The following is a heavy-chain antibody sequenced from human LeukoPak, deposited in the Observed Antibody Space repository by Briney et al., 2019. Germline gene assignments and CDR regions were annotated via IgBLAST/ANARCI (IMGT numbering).Heavy chain of an antibody. V-gene: IGHV3-30-3*01. CDR3: ASPSHNYYDSSGPRDPFDY. J-gene: IGHJ4*02. CDR2: ISYDGSNK. D-gene: IGHD3-22*01. Sequence: GGSLRLSCAASGFTFSSYAMHWVRQAPGKGLEWVAVISYDGSNKYYADSVKGRFTISRDNSKNMLYLQMNSLRAEDTAVYYCASPSHNYYDSSGPRDPFDYWGQGTLVTVSS. CDR1: GFTFSSYA.